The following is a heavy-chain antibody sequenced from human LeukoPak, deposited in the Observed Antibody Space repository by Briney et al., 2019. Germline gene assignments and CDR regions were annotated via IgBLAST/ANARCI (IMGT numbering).Heavy chain of an antibody. D-gene: IGHD6-13*01. V-gene: IGHV3-23*01. CDR1: GFTFSSYA. CDR3: GRGGKVEQLVLAR. Sequence: PGGSLRLSCGASGFTFSSYAMTWVRQAPGKGLEWVSAISSTGGYTYYTDSVKGRFTISRDNSKNTLYLQMNSLRAEDTAVYYCGRGGKVEQLVLARWGQGSLVTVSS. J-gene: IGHJ4*02. CDR2: ISSTGGYT.